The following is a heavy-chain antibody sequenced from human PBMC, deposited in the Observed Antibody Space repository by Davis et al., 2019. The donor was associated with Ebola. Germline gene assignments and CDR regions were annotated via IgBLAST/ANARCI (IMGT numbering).Heavy chain of an antibody. CDR3: ARDDCISTSCSVWYYYGMDV. V-gene: IGHV3-21*01. CDR1: GFTFSSYS. Sequence: PGGSLRLSCAASGFTFSSYSMNWVRQAPGKGLEWVSSISSSSSYIYYADSVKGRFTISRDNAKNSLYLQMNSLRAEDTAVYYCARDDCISTSCSVWYYYGMDVWGQGTTVTVSS. J-gene: IGHJ6*02. CDR2: ISSSSSYI. D-gene: IGHD2-2*01.